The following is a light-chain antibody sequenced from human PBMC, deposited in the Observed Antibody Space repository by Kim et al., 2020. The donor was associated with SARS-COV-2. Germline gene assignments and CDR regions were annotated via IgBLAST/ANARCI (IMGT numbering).Light chain of an antibody. J-gene: IGLJ2*01. CDR1: SSDVGSYNL. CDR3: CSYAGSSTSVV. CDR2: EVS. Sequence: QSITISCTGTSSDVGSYNLVSWYQQHPGKAPKLMIYEVSKRPSGVSNRFSGSKYGNTASLTISGLQAEDEADYYCCSYAGSSTSVVFGGGTQLTVL. V-gene: IGLV2-23*02.